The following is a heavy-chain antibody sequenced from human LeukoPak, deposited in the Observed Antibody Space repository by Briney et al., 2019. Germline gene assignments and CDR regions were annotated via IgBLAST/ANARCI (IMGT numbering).Heavy chain of an antibody. V-gene: IGHV3-23*01. J-gene: IGHJ4*02. CDR2: ISGSGGST. CDR1: GFTFSSYG. CDR3: AKGPTTVTTFDY. D-gene: IGHD4-17*01. Sequence: GGTLRLSCAASGFTFSSYGMSWVRQAPGKGPEWVSAISGSGGSTYYADSVKGRFTISRDNSKNTLYLQMNSLRAEDTAVYYCAKGPTTVTTFDYWGQGTLVTVSS.